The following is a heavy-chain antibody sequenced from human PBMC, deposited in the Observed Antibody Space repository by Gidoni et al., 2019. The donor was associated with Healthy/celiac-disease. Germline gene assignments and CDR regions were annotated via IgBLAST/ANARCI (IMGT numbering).Heavy chain of an antibody. D-gene: IGHD6-19*01. J-gene: IGHJ4*02. CDR1: GSPFRSYA. CDR3: AKVGWAGSGWPFDY. Sequence: EVQLLESGGGLIQPGGSLRLPCAASGSPFRSYAMSWVRKAPGQGLEWVSAISGSGGSTYYADSVKGRFTISRDNSKNTLYLQMNSLRAEDTAVYYCAKVGWAGSGWPFDYWGQGTLVTVSS. V-gene: IGHV3-23*01. CDR2: ISGSGGST.